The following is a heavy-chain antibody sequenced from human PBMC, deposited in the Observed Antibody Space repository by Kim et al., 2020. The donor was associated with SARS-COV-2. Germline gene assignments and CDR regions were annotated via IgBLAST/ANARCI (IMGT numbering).Heavy chain of an antibody. Sequence: SVKVSCKASGGTFNSYAISWVRQAPGQGLEWMGGIIPIVDTANYAQKFQGRVSITADESTTTVYMDLSSLKYEDTAVYYCARGPFDPDSSGYYLGHYFD. J-gene: IGHJ4*01. CDR2: IIPIVDTA. V-gene: IGHV1-69*13. D-gene: IGHD3-22*01. CDR1: GGTFNSYA. CDR3: ARGPFDPDSSGYYLGHYFD.